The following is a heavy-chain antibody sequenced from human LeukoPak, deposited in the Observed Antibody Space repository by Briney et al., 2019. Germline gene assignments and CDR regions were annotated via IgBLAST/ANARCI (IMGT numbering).Heavy chain of an antibody. J-gene: IGHJ4*02. D-gene: IGHD3-22*01. CDR2: INHSGST. Sequence: SETLSLTCAVYGGSFSGYYWSWLRQPPGKGLEWIGEINHSGSTNYNPSLKSRVTISVDTSKNQFSLKLSSLTAADTAMYYCARRAGDYSHPYDYWGQGTLVTVSS. CDR1: GGSFSGYY. V-gene: IGHV4-34*01. CDR3: ARRAGDYSHPYDY.